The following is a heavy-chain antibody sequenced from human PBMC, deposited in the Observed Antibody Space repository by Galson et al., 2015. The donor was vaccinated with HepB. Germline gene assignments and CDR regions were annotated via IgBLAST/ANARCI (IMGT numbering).Heavy chain of an antibody. CDR3: VSRIAGATDY. D-gene: IGHD1-26*01. V-gene: IGHV1-69*13. Sequence: SVKVSCKASGGTFSSYAISWVRQAPGQGLEWMGGIIPIFGTANYAQKFQGRVTITADESASTAYMELSSLRSEDTAVYYCVSRIAGATDYWGQGTLVTVSS. CDR2: IIPIFGTA. CDR1: GGTFSSYA. J-gene: IGHJ4*02.